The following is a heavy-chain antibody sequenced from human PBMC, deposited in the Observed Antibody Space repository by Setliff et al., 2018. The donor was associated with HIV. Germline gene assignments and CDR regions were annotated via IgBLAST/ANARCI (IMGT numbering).Heavy chain of an antibody. V-gene: IGHV1-69*05. CDR1: GGTFSSYA. CDR2: IIPISGTV. CDR3: ARDFGGYCSSMSCPGLFDP. J-gene: IGHJ5*02. D-gene: IGHD2-2*01. Sequence: SVKVSCKASGGTFSSYAISWVRQAPGQGLEWMGGIIPISGTVDYAQKFWGRVTITTHESTSTAYMELSSLRSEDTAVYYCARDFGGYCSSMSCPGLFDPWGQGTLVTVSS.